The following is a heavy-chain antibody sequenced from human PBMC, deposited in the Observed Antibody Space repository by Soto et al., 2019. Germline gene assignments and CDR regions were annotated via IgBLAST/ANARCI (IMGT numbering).Heavy chain of an antibody. CDR2: VTDSGGST. CDR3: VGGKEGDYVFDY. V-gene: IGHV3-23*01. J-gene: IGHJ4*02. CDR1: GFIFGTYA. Sequence: EVQLLESGGGLVQPGGSLRLSCAASGFIFGTYAMSWVRQAPGKGLEWVSAVTDSGGSTYYAGSVKGRFTISRDNSKNTLYLQMNSLRAEDTAVYYCVGGKEGDYVFDYWGQGTLVTVSS. D-gene: IGHD4-17*01.